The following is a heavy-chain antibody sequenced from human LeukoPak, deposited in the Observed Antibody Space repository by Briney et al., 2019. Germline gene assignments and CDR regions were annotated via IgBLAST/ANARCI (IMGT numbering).Heavy chain of an antibody. V-gene: IGHV3-7*03. CDR3: ARSSYSSSSSV. Sequence: GWSLRLSCTTTGFIFSDYSMSWFRQAPGKGLEWVASINSDGSEGYYADVVKGRFTISRDNAKNSLYLQINSLRAEDTAVYYCARSSYSSSSSVWGQGTVVTVSS. D-gene: IGHD6-6*01. CDR2: INSDGSEG. CDR1: GFIFSDYS. J-gene: IGHJ3*01.